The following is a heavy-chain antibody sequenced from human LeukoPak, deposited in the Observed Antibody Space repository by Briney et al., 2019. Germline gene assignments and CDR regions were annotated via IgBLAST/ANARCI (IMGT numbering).Heavy chain of an antibody. J-gene: IGHJ3*02. CDR3: ARLQQQSEDAFDI. D-gene: IGHD6-13*01. V-gene: IGHV4-31*03. CDR1: GGSIRSGGYY. CDR2: IYYSGST. Sequence: PSETLSLTCTVSGGSIRSGGYYWSWIRQHPGKGLEWIGYIYYSGSTYYNPSLKSRVTISVDTSKNQFSLKLSSVTAADTAVYYCARLQQQSEDAFDIWGQGTMVTVSS.